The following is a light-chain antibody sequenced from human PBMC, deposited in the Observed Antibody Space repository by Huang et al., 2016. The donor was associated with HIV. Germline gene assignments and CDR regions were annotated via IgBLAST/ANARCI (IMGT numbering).Light chain of an antibody. J-gene: IGKJ2*01. CDR3: QQSYSPPYT. CDR1: ESINSS. V-gene: IGKV1-39*01. Sequence: DIQMTQSLSSLSAFLGDRVTITCRASESINSSLSWYQQKPEKAPKLLIYAASSLQSGVPWRFSGSGSGTEFTLTITSLQPEDFATYYCQQSYSPPYTFGQGTKLEIK. CDR2: AAS.